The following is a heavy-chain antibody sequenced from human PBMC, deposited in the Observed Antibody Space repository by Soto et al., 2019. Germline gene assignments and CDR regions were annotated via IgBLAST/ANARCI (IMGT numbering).Heavy chain of an antibody. Sequence: KTSETLSLTCTVSGGSISSYYWSWIRQPPGKGLEWIGYIYYSGSTNYNPSLKSRVTISVDTSKNQFSLKLSSVTAADTAVYYCAKDLMDIVVVPAAPGSDYYYGMDVWGQGTTVTVSS. J-gene: IGHJ6*02. CDR1: GGSISSYY. V-gene: IGHV4-59*01. CDR3: AKDLMDIVVVPAAPGSDYYYGMDV. D-gene: IGHD2-2*03. CDR2: IYYSGST.